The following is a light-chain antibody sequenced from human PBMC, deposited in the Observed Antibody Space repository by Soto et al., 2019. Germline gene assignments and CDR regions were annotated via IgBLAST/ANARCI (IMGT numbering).Light chain of an antibody. CDR1: QSIANY. Sequence: EIVLTQSPATVSLSPGERATLSCRASQSIANYLAWYQQKPGQAPRLLIYDVSNRATGIPARFSGSGSGPDFTLTISRLEPEDFAVYYWHQRDTWPGGGFTFGPGTKVDVK. J-gene: IGKJ3*01. CDR3: HQRDTWPGGGFT. V-gene: IGKV3-11*01. CDR2: DVS.